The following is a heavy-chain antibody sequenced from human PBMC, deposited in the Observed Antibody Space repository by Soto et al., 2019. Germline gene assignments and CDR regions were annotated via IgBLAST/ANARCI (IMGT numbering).Heavy chain of an antibody. CDR2: INPSGGST. CDR1: GYTFTSYY. V-gene: IGHV1-46*01. Sequence: QVQLVQSGAEVKKPGASVKVSCKASGYTFTSYYMHWVRQAPGQGLEWMGIINPSGGSTSYAQKYLGRVTMTRDTSTSTCYMELSSLRSEDTAVYYCAREGLGLHGPDDYYYYGMDVWGQGTTVTVSS. D-gene: IGHD3-10*01. J-gene: IGHJ6*02. CDR3: AREGLGLHGPDDYYYYGMDV.